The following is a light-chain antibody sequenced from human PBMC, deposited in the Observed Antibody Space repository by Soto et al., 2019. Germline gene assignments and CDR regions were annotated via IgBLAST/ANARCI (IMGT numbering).Light chain of an antibody. J-gene: IGKJ1*01. V-gene: IGKV3-20*01. CDR3: QQYGSSPRT. CDR2: GAS. CDR1: QSVSSSS. Sequence: EIVLTQTPGTLSLSPGERATLSCRASQSVSSSSLAWYQQRRGQAPRLLIHGASSRATGIPDRFSGSGSGTDFTLTISRLEPEDYAVYYCQQYGSSPRTFGQGTKVEVK.